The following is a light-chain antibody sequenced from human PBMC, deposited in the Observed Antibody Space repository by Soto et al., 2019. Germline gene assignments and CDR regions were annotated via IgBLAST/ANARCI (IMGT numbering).Light chain of an antibody. Sequence: EIVLTQSPATLSLSPGERATLSFRASQSVSSYLAWYQQKPGQAPRLLIYDAANRATGIPARLSGSGSGTDFPITISSIEPEDFAVYYCQKRSNGXPNTCGQRTKV. J-gene: IGKJ2*01. CDR3: QKRSNGXPNT. CDR1: QSVSSY. V-gene: IGKV3-11*01. CDR2: DAA.